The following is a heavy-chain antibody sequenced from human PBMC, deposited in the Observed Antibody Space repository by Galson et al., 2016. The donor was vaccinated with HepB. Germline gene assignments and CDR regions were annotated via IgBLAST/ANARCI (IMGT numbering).Heavy chain of an antibody. V-gene: IGHV4-39*01. D-gene: IGHD4-23*01. J-gene: IGHJ5*02. CDR1: GGSIGSSSFH. Sequence: EALSLTCTVSGGSIGSSSFHWGWIRQSPGKGLEWIGSIYYSGSTYYNPSLKSRLTISVDTPKNQFSLNLRSVTAADTAVYYCARQVMEGRRRVETTAQNWFAPWGQGTLLTVSS. CDR2: IYYSGST. CDR3: ARQVMEGRRRVETTAQNWFAP.